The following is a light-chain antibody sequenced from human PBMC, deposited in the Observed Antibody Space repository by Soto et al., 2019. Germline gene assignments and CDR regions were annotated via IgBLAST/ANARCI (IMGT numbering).Light chain of an antibody. CDR2: DVS. J-gene: IGLJ1*01. Sequence: HSVLTQPASVSGSPGQSITISCTGTSSDVGGYNYVSWYQQHPGKAPKLMIYDVSNRPSGVSNRFSGSKSGNTASLTISGLQAEDEADYCCSSYTSSSLYVFGTGTKLTVL. V-gene: IGLV2-14*01. CDR1: SSDVGGYNY. CDR3: SSYTSSSLYV.